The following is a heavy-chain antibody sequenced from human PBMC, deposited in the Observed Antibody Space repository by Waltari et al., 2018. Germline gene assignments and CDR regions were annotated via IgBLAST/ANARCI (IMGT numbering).Heavy chain of an antibody. V-gene: IGHV1-69-2*01. CDR3: ATALGDNISASRAFEI. J-gene: IGHJ3*02. CDR2: IDHEDGET. Sequence: EVQLLQSGAELVKTGTTVTISCQVSGYSFSDYYLHWVQQAPVKGLQWIGLIDHEDGETMDADNFRDSIILTADTSTNTAYLELNNVISQDTAVFYCATALGDNISASRAFEIWGQGTMITV. CDR1: GYSFSDYY. D-gene: IGHD1-20*01.